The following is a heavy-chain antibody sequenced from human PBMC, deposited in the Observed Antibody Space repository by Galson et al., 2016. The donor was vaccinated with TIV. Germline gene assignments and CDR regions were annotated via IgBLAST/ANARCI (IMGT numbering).Heavy chain of an antibody. J-gene: IGHJ6*02. CDR2: MNPNSGNT. CDR1: GYTFSDYY. D-gene: IGHD6-19*01. V-gene: IGHV1-8*02. Sequence: SVKVSCKASGYTFSDYYIHWVRQATGQGLEWMGWMNPNSGNTGYAQKFRGRVTMTSNTSITTAYMELSSLRAEDTAVYYCARGGWGYSSGWSHGMDVWGQGTTVTVSS. CDR3: ARGGWGYSSGWSHGMDV.